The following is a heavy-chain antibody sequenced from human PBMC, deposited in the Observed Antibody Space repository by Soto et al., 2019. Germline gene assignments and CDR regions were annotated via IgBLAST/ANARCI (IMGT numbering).Heavy chain of an antibody. J-gene: IGHJ5*02. V-gene: IGHV4-34*01. CDR2: INHSGST. D-gene: IGHD4-17*01. CDR1: GGSFSGYY. Sequence: SETLFLTFAVYGGSFSGYYWSWIRQPPGKGLEWIGEINHSGSTNYNPSLKSRFTISVDTSKNQFSLKLSSVTAADTAVYYCARKRSTWDYGGNWGGWFDPWAQGTLVTVSS. CDR3: ARKRSTWDYGGNWGGWFDP.